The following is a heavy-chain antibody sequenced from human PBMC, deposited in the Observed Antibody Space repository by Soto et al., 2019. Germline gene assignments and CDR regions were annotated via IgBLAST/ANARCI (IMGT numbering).Heavy chain of an antibody. CDR1: GFTFSDYY. J-gene: IGHJ4*02. CDR2: ISSSGKSI. CDR3: ARDGVSSSSDY. D-gene: IGHD6-6*01. V-gene: IGHV3-11*01. Sequence: QVQLVASGGGLVKPGGSQRLSCAASGFTFSDYYMIWVRQAPGKGLEWVSYISSSGKSIYYADSVKGRFTMSRDNAKNSVYLQMDSLRAEDTAVYYCARDGVSSSSDYWGQGTLVTVSS.